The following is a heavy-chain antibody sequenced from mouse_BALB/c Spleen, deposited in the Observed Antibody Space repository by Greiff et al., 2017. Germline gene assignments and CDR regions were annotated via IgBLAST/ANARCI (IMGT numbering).Heavy chain of an antibody. CDR2: IWTGGGT. CDR1: GFSLTSYD. V-gene: IGHV2-9-2*01. J-gene: IGHJ2*01. CDR3: VRAYYSNYVYFDD. Sequence: QVQLQQSGPGLVAPSQSLSITCTVSGFSLTSYDISWIRQPPGKGLEWLGVIWTGGGTNYNSAFMSRLSISKDNSKSQVFLKMNSLQTDDTAIYYCVRAYYSNYVYFDDWGQGTTLTVSS. D-gene: IGHD2-5*01.